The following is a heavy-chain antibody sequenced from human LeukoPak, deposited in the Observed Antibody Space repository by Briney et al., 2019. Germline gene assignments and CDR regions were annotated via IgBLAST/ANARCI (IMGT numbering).Heavy chain of an antibody. Sequence: LGGSLRPSCAASGFTFSSYGMHWVRQAPGKGLEWVAFIWYDGSNKYYADSVKGRFTISRDNAKNSLYLQMNSLRAEDTAVYYCARLPLGIRGPFDYWGQGTLVTVSS. V-gene: IGHV3-33*01. CDR3: ARLPLGIRGPFDY. CDR1: GFTFSSYG. CDR2: IWYDGSNK. D-gene: IGHD7-27*01. J-gene: IGHJ4*02.